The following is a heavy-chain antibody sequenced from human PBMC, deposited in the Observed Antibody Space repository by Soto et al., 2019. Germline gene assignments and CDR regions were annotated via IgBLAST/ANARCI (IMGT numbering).Heavy chain of an antibody. CDR2: IFPLTDIP. CDR1: GGTFRNYP. Sequence: QVQLVQSGTEVRKPGSSVKVSCKASGGTFRNYPINWVRQAPGQGLEWMGSIFPLTDIPDYAQNFQARLTISAEKSTSTAYMELSSLTSDDTAMYFCARGPLVVSNYFESWGQGTLVTVSS. V-gene: IGHV1-69*02. J-gene: IGHJ4*02. CDR3: ARGPLVVSNYFES.